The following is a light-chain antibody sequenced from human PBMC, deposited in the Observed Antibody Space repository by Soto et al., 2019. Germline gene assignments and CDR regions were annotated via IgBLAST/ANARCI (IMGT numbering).Light chain of an antibody. J-gene: IGLJ1*01. CDR3: SSYTATTTSYV. Sequence: QSVLAQPASVSESPGQSITIFCTGTNSDVGGYNYVSWYQQHPGKVPKLMIYDVSNRPSGVSNRFSGSKSGNTASLTISGLQAEDEADYYCSSYTATTTSYVFGTGTKVTVL. V-gene: IGLV2-14*03. CDR2: DVS. CDR1: NSDVGGYNY.